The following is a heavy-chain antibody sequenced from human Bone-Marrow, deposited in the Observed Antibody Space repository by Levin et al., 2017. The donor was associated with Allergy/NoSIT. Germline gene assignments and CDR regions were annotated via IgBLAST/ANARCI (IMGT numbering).Heavy chain of an antibody. CDR2: IYDSGNT. Sequence: SQTLSLTCSVSGGSVSSLYCNWIRPTPEKGLEWIGYIYDSGNTNYNPSLKSRVTISVDTSKNQFSLKLTSVTAADTAVYYCATDHGRSVVLNWGQGTPVTVSS. CDR3: ATDHGRSVVLN. D-gene: IGHD2-21*01. V-gene: IGHV4-59*02. J-gene: IGHJ4*02. CDR1: GGSVSSLY.